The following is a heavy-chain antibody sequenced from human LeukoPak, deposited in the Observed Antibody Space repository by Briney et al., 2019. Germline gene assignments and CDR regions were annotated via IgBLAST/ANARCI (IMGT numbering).Heavy chain of an antibody. D-gene: IGHD3-22*01. CDR1: GVSISTYY. J-gene: IGHJ4*02. V-gene: IGHV4-59*12. CDR2: IDYSGNT. CDR3: ARWYYDSSGYRYFDY. Sequence: SETLSLTCTVSGVSISTYYWTWIRQPPGKGLEWIGNIDYSGNTKYNPSLNSRVTISVDTYKNHFSLKLSSVTAADTAVYYCARWYYDSSGYRYFDYWGQGTLVIVSS.